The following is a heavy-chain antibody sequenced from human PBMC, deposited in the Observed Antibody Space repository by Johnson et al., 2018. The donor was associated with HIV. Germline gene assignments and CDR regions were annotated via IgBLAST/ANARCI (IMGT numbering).Heavy chain of an antibody. CDR2: IRYDGSNK. D-gene: IGHD1-1*01. V-gene: IGHV3-30*02. Sequence: QVQLVESGGGVVQPGGSLRLSCAASGFTFSSFGMHWVRQAPGKGLAWVAFIRYDGSNKYYADSVKGRFTISRDNSKNIVYLQMDSLRAEDTGLYYCAKESRYSARYNWNDGYAFDIWGQGTMVTVSS. CDR3: AKESRYSARYNWNDGYAFDI. J-gene: IGHJ3*02. CDR1: GFTFSSFG.